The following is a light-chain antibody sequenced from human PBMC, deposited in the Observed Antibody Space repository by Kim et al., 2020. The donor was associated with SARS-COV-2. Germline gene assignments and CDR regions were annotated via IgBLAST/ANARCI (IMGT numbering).Light chain of an antibody. CDR1: QSVSTY. Sequence: DTVLTQFPATLSLSPGERATLSCRASQSVSTYLAWYQHKPGQAPRLLIHDASNRATGIPTRFSGSGSGTDFTLTISSLEAEDFAIYYCQQRSNWPPTFGGGTKV. CDR3: QQRSNWPPT. J-gene: IGKJ4*01. CDR2: DAS. V-gene: IGKV3-11*01.